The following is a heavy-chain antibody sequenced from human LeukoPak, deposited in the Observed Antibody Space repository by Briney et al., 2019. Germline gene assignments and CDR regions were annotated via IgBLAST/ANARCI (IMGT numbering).Heavy chain of an antibody. J-gene: IGHJ4*02. D-gene: IGHD3-3*01. Sequence: SPSETLSLTCAVSGGSISNYYGTWIRQPAGKGLEWIGRIYNSGTTNYNPSLKSRVTMSVDTSKNQFSLKLSSVTAADTGVYYCARGRASYDCWGQGTLVTVSS. CDR1: GGSISNYY. CDR2: IYNSGTT. CDR3: ARGRASYDC. V-gene: IGHV4-59*10.